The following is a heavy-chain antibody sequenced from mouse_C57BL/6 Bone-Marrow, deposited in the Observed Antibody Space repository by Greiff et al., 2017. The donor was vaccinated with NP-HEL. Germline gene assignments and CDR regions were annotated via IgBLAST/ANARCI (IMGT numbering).Heavy chain of an antibody. J-gene: IGHJ4*01. CDR3: ARDQGPSYAMDY. V-gene: IGHV3-6*01. Sequence: VQLQQSGPGLVKPSQSLSLTCSVTGYSITSGYYWNWIRQFPGNKLEWMGYISYDGSNNYNPSLKNRISITRDTSKNQFFLKLNSVTTEDTATYYCARDQGPSYAMDYWGQGTSVTVSS. CDR2: ISYDGSN. CDR1: GYSITSGYY. D-gene: IGHD3-2*02.